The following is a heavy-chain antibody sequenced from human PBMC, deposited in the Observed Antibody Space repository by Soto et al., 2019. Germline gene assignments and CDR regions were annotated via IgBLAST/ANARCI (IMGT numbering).Heavy chain of an antibody. Sequence: SLRLSCKASGFTFSYYGMSWVRQAPGKGLEWVSGISDSGGSTYYADSVKGRFTISRDNSKNMLYLQMNSLRAEDTAVYYCAKEIVVVVAGIDEYHFDYWGQGTLVTVSS. J-gene: IGHJ4*02. CDR2: ISDSGGST. CDR3: AKEIVVVVAGIDEYHFDY. CDR1: GFTFSYYG. V-gene: IGHV3-23*01. D-gene: IGHD2-15*01.